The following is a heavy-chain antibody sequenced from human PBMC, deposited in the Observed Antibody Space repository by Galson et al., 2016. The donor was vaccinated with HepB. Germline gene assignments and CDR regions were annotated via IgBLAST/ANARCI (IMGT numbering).Heavy chain of an antibody. CDR3: ARDLPDDSVEYFDVFDL. Sequence: SLRLSCAASGFTFSDYHMNWIRQAPGKGLEWISYISTSGNSMLYADSVRGRFSISRDNAKNSLYLQMTNLRAEDTAVYYCARDLPDDSVEYFDVFDLWGQGTMVTVSS. CDR1: GFTFSDYH. V-gene: IGHV3-11*01. J-gene: IGHJ3*01. CDR2: ISTSGNSM. D-gene: IGHD4-17*01.